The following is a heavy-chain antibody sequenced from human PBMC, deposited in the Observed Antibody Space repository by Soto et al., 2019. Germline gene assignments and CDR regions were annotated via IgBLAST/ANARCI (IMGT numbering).Heavy chain of an antibody. J-gene: IGHJ6*03. CDR3: ARGGSNYDILTGYYNVNYYMDV. CDR1: GYTFTSYD. CDR2: MNPNSGNT. Sequence: ASVKVSCKASGYTFTSYDINWVRQATGQGQEWMGWMNPNSGNTGYAQKFQGRVTMTRNTSISTAYRELSSMRSEDTAVYYCARGGSNYDILTGYYNVNYYMDVWGKGTTVTVSS. D-gene: IGHD3-9*01. V-gene: IGHV1-8*01.